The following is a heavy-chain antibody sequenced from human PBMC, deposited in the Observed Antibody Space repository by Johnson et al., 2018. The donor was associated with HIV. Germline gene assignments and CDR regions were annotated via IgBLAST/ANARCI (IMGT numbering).Heavy chain of an antibody. J-gene: IGHJ3*02. Sequence: QEQLVESGGGVVRPGGSLRLSCAASGFTFSNYAMHWVRQAPGKGLDWVSVIYWDGGEKYYAASVRGRFTISRDKAKNSLYLQMDSLTAEDTSVYYCAKDLYNGKLQKHAFDIWGQGTMVTVSS. CDR3: AKDLYNGKLQKHAFDI. V-gene: IGHV3-30*04. CDR1: GFTFSNYA. D-gene: IGHD1-1*01. CDR2: IYWDGGEK.